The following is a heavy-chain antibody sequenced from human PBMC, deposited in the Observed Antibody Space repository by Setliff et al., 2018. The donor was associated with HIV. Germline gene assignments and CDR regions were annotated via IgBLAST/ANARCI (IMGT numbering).Heavy chain of an antibody. CDR2: ISYSGST. CDR3: ARELIHYDSSGYCDY. Sequence: PSETLSLTCTVSGGSVSSDGYYWSWIRQHPGKGLEWIGYISYSGSTYNNPPLKSRVTISLDTSKNQFYLKLSSVTAADTAVYYCARELIHYDSSGYCDYWGQGNLVTVSS. V-gene: IGHV4-31*03. CDR1: GGSVSSDGYY. J-gene: IGHJ4*02. D-gene: IGHD3-22*01.